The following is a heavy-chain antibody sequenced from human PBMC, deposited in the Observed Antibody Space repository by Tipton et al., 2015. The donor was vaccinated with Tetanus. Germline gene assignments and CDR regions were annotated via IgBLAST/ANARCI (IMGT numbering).Heavy chain of an antibody. D-gene: IGHD3-3*01. V-gene: IGHV3-33*01. Sequence: SLRLSCAASGFIFSSYGIHWVRQAPGKGLEWVAVSWYDGTDKYYADSVKGRFTISRDNSKNTLYLQMNSLRAGDTAVYYCAGEGDWSGGRFFSGDFGNWGPGTPVPVSS. CDR3: AGEGDWSGGRFFSGDFGN. CDR1: GFIFSSYG. J-gene: IGHJ4*02. CDR2: SWYDGTDK.